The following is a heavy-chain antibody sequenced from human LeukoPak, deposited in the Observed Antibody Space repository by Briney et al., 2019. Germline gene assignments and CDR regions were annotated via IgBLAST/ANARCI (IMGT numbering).Heavy chain of an antibody. CDR2: IWYDGSNK. CDR1: GFIFSNYG. D-gene: IGHD6-19*01. V-gene: IGHV3-33*06. Sequence: GRSLRVSCAASGFIFSNYGMHWVRQAPGKGLEWVAVIWYDGSNKYYADSVKGRFTISRDNSKNTVYLQMNNLRAEDTALYYCAKNQGQWLVPVDYWGQGTLVTVSS. J-gene: IGHJ4*02. CDR3: AKNQGQWLVPVDY.